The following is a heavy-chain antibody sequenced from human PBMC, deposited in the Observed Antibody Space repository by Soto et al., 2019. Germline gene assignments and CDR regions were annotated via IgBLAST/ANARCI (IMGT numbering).Heavy chain of an antibody. Sequence: QVQLVESGGGVVQPERSLRLSCVASGFTFTNHVMHWVRQAPGKGLEWVALISFDGKYGPVHYMYYADSVKGRFTISRDNSKNTLYLQMNSLKAEDTAVYYCARDVGTFYYYYGMDVWGQGTTVTVSS. V-gene: IGHV3-30*04. CDR1: GFTFTNHV. J-gene: IGHJ6*02. CDR2: ISFDGKYGPVHYM. CDR3: ARDVGTFYYYYGMDV.